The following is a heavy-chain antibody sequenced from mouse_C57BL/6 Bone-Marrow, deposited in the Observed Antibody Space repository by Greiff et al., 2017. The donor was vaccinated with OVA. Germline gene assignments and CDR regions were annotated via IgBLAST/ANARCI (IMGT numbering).Heavy chain of an antibody. CDR2: IYPGDGDI. CDR3: AREDRSNRAMDY. CDR1: GYAFSSYW. D-gene: IGHD1-1*01. J-gene: IGHJ4*01. Sequence: QVQLQQSGAELVKPGASVKISCKASGYAFSSYWMNWVKQRPGKGLEWIGQIYPGDGDINYNGKFKGKATLTADKSSSTAYMQLSSLTSEDSAVYFCAREDRSNRAMDYWGQGTSVTVSS. V-gene: IGHV1-80*01.